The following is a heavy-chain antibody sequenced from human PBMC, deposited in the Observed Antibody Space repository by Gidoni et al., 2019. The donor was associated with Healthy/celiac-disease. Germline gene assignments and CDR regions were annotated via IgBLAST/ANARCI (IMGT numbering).Heavy chain of an antibody. D-gene: IGHD1-26*01. CDR2: MRGSGGST. Sequence: EVQLLESGGGLVQPGGSLRLSCAASGFTFSSYAMSWVRQAPGKGLEWVSAMRGSGGSTYYADSVKGRFTISRDNSKNTLYLQMNSLRAEDTAVYYCAKVWDRRVGATDYWGQGTLVTVSS. V-gene: IGHV3-23*01. J-gene: IGHJ4*02. CDR3: AKVWDRRVGATDY. CDR1: GFTFSSYA.